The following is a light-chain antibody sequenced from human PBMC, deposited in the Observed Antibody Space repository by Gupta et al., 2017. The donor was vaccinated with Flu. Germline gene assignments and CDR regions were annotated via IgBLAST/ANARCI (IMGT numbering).Light chain of an antibody. Sequence: EIVLTQSPATLSLSPGERATLSCRASQSVSSYLAWYQQKPGQAPRLLIYAASNRATGIPARFSGSGSGTDFTLTISSREPEDFAVYYCQQRSNWPLVTFGHGTKVDIK. J-gene: IGKJ3*01. CDR2: AAS. V-gene: IGKV3-11*01. CDR3: QQRSNWPLVT. CDR1: QSVSSY.